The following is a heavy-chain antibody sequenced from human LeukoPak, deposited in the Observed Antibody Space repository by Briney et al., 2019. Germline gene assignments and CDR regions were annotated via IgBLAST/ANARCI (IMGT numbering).Heavy chain of an antibody. D-gene: IGHD6-13*01. V-gene: IGHV4-59*01. CDR2: IYHSGST. Sequence: PSETLSLTCSVSGGSMSSYYWSWIRQSPGKGLEWIGYIYHSGSTDYNSSLKSRVTISEDTSRKQFSLKVSSVTAADTAVYYCARSGYSNRGRAFDIWGQGTMVTVSS. CDR1: GGSMSSYY. CDR3: ARSGYSNRGRAFDI. J-gene: IGHJ3*02.